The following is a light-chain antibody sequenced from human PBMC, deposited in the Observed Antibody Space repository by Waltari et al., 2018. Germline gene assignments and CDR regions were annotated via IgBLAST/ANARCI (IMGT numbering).Light chain of an antibody. J-gene: IGKJ3*01. CDR3: QQYYTTPPT. V-gene: IGKV4-1*01. Sequence: DIVMTQSPDSLAVSLGERATINCKSSQSVLYRSNNKNFLAWYQQRPGQSPKLLIYWASTRESGVPYRFSGSGSGTDFTLTISSLQAEDVAVYYCQQYYTTPPTFGPGTKVDIK. CDR1: QSVLYRSNNKNF. CDR2: WAS.